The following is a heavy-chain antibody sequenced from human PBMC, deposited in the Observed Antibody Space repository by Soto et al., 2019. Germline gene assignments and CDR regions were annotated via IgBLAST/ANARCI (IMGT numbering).Heavy chain of an antibody. V-gene: IGHV3-30*03. J-gene: IGHJ4*02. CDR1: GFTFSSYG. CDR3: ASFPNYDFWSGYYRPAFDY. D-gene: IGHD3-3*01. CDR2: ISYDGSNK. Sequence: PGGSLRLSCAASGFTFSSYGMHWVRQAPGKGLEWVAVISYDGSNKYYADSVKGRFTISRDNSKNTLYLQMNSLRAEDTAVYYCASFPNYDFWSGYYRPAFDYWGQGTLVTVSS.